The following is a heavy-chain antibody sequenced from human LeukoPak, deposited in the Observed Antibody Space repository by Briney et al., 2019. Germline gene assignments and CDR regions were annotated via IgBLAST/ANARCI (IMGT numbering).Heavy chain of an antibody. Sequence: GGSLRLSCAASGFTFSSYAMSWVRQAPGKGLEWVSAISGSGGSTYYADSVKGRFTISRDNSKNTLYLQMDSLRAEDTAVYYCAKDIVVVVAATNYMDVWGKGTTVTASS. J-gene: IGHJ6*03. CDR3: AKDIVVVVAATNYMDV. V-gene: IGHV3-23*01. CDR1: GFTFSSYA. CDR2: ISGSGGST. D-gene: IGHD2-15*01.